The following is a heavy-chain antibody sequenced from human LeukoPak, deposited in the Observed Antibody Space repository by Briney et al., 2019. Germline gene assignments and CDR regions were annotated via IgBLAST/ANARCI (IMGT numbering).Heavy chain of an antibody. Sequence: PGGSLRLSCVVSGFTVSTNYMSWVRQAPGKGLEWVSLIYSGGSTYYADSVKGRFTISRDNSKNTLYLQMNSLRAEDTAVYYCARRAGAYSHPYDYWGQGTLVTVSS. CDR2: IYSGGST. V-gene: IGHV3-53*01. CDR1: GFTVSTNY. CDR3: ARRAGAYSHPYDY. J-gene: IGHJ4*02. D-gene: IGHD4/OR15-4a*01.